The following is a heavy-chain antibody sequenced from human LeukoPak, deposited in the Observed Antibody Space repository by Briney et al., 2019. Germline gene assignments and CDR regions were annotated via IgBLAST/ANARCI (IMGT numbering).Heavy chain of an antibody. V-gene: IGHV3-30-3*01. CDR1: GFTFSSYA. CDR2: ISYDGSNK. Sequence: GRSLRLSCAASGFTFSSYAMHWVRQAPGKGLEWVAVISYDGSNKYYTDSVKGRFTISRDNSKSTLYLQMNSLRAEDTAVYYCARDFAYSSDDGYWGQGTLVTVSS. D-gene: IGHD6-19*01. CDR3: ARDFAYSSDDGY. J-gene: IGHJ4*02.